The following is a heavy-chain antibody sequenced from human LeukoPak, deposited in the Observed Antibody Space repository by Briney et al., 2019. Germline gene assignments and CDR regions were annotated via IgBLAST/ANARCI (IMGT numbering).Heavy chain of an antibody. V-gene: IGHV3-30*18. CDR2: ISYDGSNK. D-gene: IGHD1-26*01. CDR1: GFTFSSYG. J-gene: IGHJ4*02. Sequence: GGSPRLSCAASGFTFSSYGMHWVRQAPGKGLEWVAVISYDGSNKYYADSVKGRFTISRDNSKNTLYLQMNSLRAEDTAVYYCAKRPYSGSYSDYWGQGTLVAVSS. CDR3: AKRPYSGSYSDY.